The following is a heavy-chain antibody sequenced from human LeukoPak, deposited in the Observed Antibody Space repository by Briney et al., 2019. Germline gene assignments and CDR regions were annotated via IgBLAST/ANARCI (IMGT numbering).Heavy chain of an antibody. D-gene: IGHD3-10*01. Sequence: PGGSLRLSCAASGFTLSSYAMTWVRQAPGKGLECVSAISGSGADTYYADSVKGRFTISRDNSKITVYLQMNSLRAEDTAVYYCAKPHYSGSGSYSREDYWGQGTLVTVSS. CDR1: GFTLSSYA. V-gene: IGHV3-23*01. CDR2: ISGSGADT. J-gene: IGHJ4*02. CDR3: AKPHYSGSGSYSREDY.